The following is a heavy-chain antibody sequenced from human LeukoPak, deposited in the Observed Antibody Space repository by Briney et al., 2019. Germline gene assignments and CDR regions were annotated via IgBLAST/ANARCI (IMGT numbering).Heavy chain of an antibody. CDR2: IYYSGST. Sequence: PSETLSLTCTVSGGSISSSSYYWGWIRQPPGKGLEWIGYIYYSGSTNYNPSLKSRVTISVDTSKNQFSLKLSSVTAADTAVYYCASSGYYRPFDYWGQGTLVTVSS. CDR1: GGSISSSSYY. J-gene: IGHJ4*02. V-gene: IGHV4-61*05. D-gene: IGHD3-22*01. CDR3: ASSGYYRPFDY.